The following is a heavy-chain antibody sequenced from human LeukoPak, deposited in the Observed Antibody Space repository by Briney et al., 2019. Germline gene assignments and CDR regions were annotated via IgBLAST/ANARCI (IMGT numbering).Heavy chain of an antibody. CDR2: ISSSSSTI. Sequence: GGSLRLSCAASGFTFSSYSMNWVRQAPGKGLEWVSYISSSSSTIYYADSVKGRFTISRDNAKNSLYLQMNSLRAEDTAVYYCARVVKYYDFWSGYEPLFDYWSQGTLVTVSS. CDR3: ARVVKYYDFWSGYEPLFDY. V-gene: IGHV3-48*01. D-gene: IGHD3-3*01. CDR1: GFTFSSYS. J-gene: IGHJ4*02.